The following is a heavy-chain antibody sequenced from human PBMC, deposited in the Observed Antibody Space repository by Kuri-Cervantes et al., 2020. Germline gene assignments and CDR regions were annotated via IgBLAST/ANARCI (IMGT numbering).Heavy chain of an antibody. CDR2: ISAYNGNT. Sequence: ASVKVSCKASGYTFTSYDINWVRQATGQGLEWMGWISAYNGNTNYAQKLQGRVTMTTDTSTSTAYMELRSLRSDDTAVYYCARGTYYYDSSGYYIYYFDYWGQGTLVTVSS. V-gene: IGHV1-18*01. CDR1: GYTFTSYD. J-gene: IGHJ4*02. CDR3: ARGTYYYDSSGYYIYYFDY. D-gene: IGHD3-22*01.